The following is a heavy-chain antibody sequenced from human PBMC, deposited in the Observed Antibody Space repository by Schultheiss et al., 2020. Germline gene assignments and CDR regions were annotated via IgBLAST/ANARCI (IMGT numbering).Heavy chain of an antibody. CDR2: IYYSGST. V-gene: IGHV4-59*01. CDR1: GGSISSYY. Sequence: SETLSLTCTVSGGSISSYYWSWIRQPPGKGLEWIGYIYYSGSTNYNPSLKSRVTISVDTSKNQFSLKLSSATAADTAVYYCARLGIVGATGAYLYYYYYGMDVWGQGTTVTVSS. CDR3: ARLGIVGATGAYLYYYYYGMDV. D-gene: IGHD1-26*01. J-gene: IGHJ6*02.